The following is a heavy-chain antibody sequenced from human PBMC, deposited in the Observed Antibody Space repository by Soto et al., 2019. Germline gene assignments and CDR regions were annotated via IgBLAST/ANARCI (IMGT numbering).Heavy chain of an antibody. Sequence: ASVKVSCKAAGYTFVSYVLHWLRQAPGQRLEWMGWINTGNSVTQYSQRFQDRITITRDTSATTAYMEIGRLTSEDTAVYYCAREGALGGPNWFDPWGQGTLVTVSS. D-gene: IGHD3-16*01. J-gene: IGHJ5*02. CDR1: GYTFVSYV. V-gene: IGHV1-3*04. CDR2: INTGNSVT. CDR3: AREGALGGPNWFDP.